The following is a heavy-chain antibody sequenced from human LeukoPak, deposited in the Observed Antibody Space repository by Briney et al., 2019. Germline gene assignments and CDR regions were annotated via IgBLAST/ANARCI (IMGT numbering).Heavy chain of an antibody. CDR2: ISGDGGST. Sequence: GGSLRLSCAASGFTFDDYTMHWVRQAPGKGLEWVSLISGDGGSTYYADSVKGRFTISRDNSKNSLYLQMNSLRTEDTALYYCTGSTGSGTFDYWGQGTLVTVSS. J-gene: IGHJ4*02. V-gene: IGHV3-43*02. CDR3: TGSTGSGTFDY. CDR1: GFTFDDYT. D-gene: IGHD1-26*01.